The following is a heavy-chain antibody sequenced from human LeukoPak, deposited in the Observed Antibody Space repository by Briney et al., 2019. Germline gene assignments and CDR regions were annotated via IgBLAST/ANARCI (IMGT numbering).Heavy chain of an antibody. Sequence: GGSLRLSCAASGFTFSSYGMHWVRQAPVKGLEWVAFIRYDGSNKYYADSVKGRFTISRDNSKNTLYLQMNSLRAEDTAVYYCAKGEGGSTTGTTGPDYWGQGTLVTVSS. CDR3: AKGEGGSTTGTTGPDY. J-gene: IGHJ4*02. CDR2: IRYDGSNK. V-gene: IGHV3-30*02. CDR1: GFTFSSYG. D-gene: IGHD1-1*01.